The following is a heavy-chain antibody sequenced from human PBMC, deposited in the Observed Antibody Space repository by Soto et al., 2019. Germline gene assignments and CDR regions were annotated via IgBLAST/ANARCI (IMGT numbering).Heavy chain of an antibody. V-gene: IGHV4-34*01. CDR3: ASGYEDFDY. CDR1: GGSFSGYY. D-gene: IGHD5-12*01. Sequence: SETLSLTCAVYGGSFSGYYWSWIRQPPGKGLEWIGEINHSGSTNYNPSLKSRVTISVDTSKNQFSLKLSSVTATDTAVYYCASGYEDFDYWGQGTLVTVSS. CDR2: INHSGST. J-gene: IGHJ4*02.